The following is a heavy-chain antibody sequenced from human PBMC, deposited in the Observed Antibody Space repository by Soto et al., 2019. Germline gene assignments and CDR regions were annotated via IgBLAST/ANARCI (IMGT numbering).Heavy chain of an antibody. V-gene: IGHV1-69*04. CDR2: IIXILGIX. CDR1: GDTFSSYT. Sequence: GXSVKVSCKASGDTFSSYTISWVRQAPGQVLEWMGRIIXILGIXNYAKKFQGRXXITADKSXXKAYMELSSLRSEETAVYYCARDPDPYYYDSSGYYHFDYWGQGTLVT. J-gene: IGHJ4*02. D-gene: IGHD3-22*01. CDR3: ARDPDPYYYDSSGYYHFDY.